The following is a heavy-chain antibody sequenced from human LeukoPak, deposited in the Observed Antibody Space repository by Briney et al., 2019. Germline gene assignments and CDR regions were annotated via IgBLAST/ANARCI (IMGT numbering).Heavy chain of an antibody. CDR3: VLMPRS. D-gene: IGHD2-2*01. J-gene: IGHJ5*02. V-gene: IGHV4-39*02. CDR2: FYPSGNT. Sequence: SETLSLTCSVSGGSISGTSYYWGWVRQPPGEGLEWIGSFYPSGNTYYNPSLQSRVTISVDASKSHFSLSLSSVTAADTAVYYCVLMPRSWGQGTLVTVSS. CDR1: GGSISGTSYY.